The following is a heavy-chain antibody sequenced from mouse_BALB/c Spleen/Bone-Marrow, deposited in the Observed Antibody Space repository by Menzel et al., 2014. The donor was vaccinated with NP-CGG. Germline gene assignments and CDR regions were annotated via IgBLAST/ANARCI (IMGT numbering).Heavy chain of an antibody. V-gene: IGHV5-17*02. CDR1: GFAFSSFG. CDR3: TRGGNWGDFDY. J-gene: IGHJ2*01. Sequence: EVKLMESGGGLVQPGGSRKLSCAASGFAFSSFGMHWVRQAPEKGLEWVAYISSGSTTIFYADTMKGRFTISRDNPKNTLFLQMTSLRSEDTAMYYCTRGGNWGDFDYWGQGTTLTVSS. CDR2: ISSGSTTI. D-gene: IGHD4-1*01.